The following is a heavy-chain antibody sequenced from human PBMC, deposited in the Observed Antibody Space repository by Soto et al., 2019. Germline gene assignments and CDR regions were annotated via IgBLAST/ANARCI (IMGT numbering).Heavy chain of an antibody. CDR2: INPNSGGT. D-gene: IGHD5-18*01. CDR1: GYTFTGYY. V-gene: IGHV1-2*04. J-gene: IGHJ4*02. Sequence: ASVKVSCKASGYTFTGYYMHWVRQAPGQGLEWMGWINPNSGGTNYAQKFQGWVTMTRDTSISTAYMELSRLRSDDTAVYYCARSNRIQLSSNYFDYWGQGTLVTVSS. CDR3: ARSNRIQLSSNYFDY.